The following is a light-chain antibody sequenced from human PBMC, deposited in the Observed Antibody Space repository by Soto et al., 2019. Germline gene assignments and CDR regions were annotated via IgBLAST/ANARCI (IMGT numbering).Light chain of an antibody. V-gene: IGKV1-33*01. J-gene: IGKJ5*01. CDR2: DAS. CDR3: QQYESLPLT. CDR1: QDINKN. Sequence: DIQMTQSPSSLSASVGDRVTITCQASQDINKNLIWYQQKPGKAPKLLIYDASDLETGVPSRGSGRGSGTGCTFTISSLQPEDFATYYCQQYESLPLTFGQGTRLEIK.